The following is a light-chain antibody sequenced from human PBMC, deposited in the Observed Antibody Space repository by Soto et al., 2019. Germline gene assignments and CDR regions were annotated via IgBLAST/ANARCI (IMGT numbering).Light chain of an antibody. Sequence: DIHMTQSPSTLSASVGDGVTITCRASQRIVRWLAWYQQKPGKAPHLLIYDASTLQSGVPSRFSGSASGTDFNLTIDSLQSDDSATYYCQQYNSYATLGQGTKVDIK. CDR3: QQYNSYAT. CDR1: QRIVRW. J-gene: IGKJ1*01. V-gene: IGKV1-5*01. CDR2: DAS.